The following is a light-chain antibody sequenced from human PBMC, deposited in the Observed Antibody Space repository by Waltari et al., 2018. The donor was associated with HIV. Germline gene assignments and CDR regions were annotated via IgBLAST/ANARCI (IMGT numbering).Light chain of an antibody. CDR1: SSDVGGYQY. CDR2: AVS. CDR3: SSYTSTTTLVV. V-gene: IGLV2-14*03. J-gene: IGLJ3*02. Sequence: QSALTQPASVSGSPGQSITISCTGTSSDVGGYQYVSWYQQHPGKAPKLMIFAVSNRPSGVSNRFSGSKSGNTASLTISGLQAEDEAHYFCSSYTSTTTLVVFGGGTKLTVL.